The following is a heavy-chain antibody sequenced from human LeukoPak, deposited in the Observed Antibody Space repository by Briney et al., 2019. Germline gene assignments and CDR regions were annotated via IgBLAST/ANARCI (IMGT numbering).Heavy chain of an antibody. CDR3: ARGYCSSTSCYMDV. Sequence: ASVKVSCKASGHTSTTYAIHWVRQAPGQGLEWMGWINAGNGNIKYSQKLQGRVAIIGDTSASTAYMELSSLRSEDTAVYYCARGYCSSTSCYMDVWGQGTTVT. D-gene: IGHD2-2*01. V-gene: IGHV1-3*01. CDR2: INAGNGNI. J-gene: IGHJ6*02. CDR1: GHTSTTYA.